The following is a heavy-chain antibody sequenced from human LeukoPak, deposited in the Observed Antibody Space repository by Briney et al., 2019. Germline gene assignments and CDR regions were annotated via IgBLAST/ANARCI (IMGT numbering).Heavy chain of an antibody. CDR2: INRDGSEA. CDR1: RFSTSW. CDR3: ARDDGFRGVDF. Sequence: GGSLRLSCAASRFSTSWMSWVRRAPGRGLEWVANINRDGSEAYYVDSVKGRFTISRDNAKNSLYLQMNSLRADDTAVYYCARDDGFRGVDFWGQGTLVTVSS. D-gene: IGHD4-17*01. V-gene: IGHV3-7*01. J-gene: IGHJ4*02.